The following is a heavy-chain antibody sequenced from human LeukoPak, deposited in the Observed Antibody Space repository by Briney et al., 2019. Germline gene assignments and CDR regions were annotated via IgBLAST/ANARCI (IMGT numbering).Heavy chain of an antibody. D-gene: IGHD4-23*01. J-gene: IGHJ4*02. CDR2: IYGGGNT. V-gene: IGHV3-53*01. CDR3: ARRGDGGRSFDY. Sequence: GGSLRLSCAASGFTVSGSYMNWVRQAPGKGLEWVSLIYGGGNTYYADSVKGRFTISGDNSKNTLYLQMNGLRAEDTAVYYCARRGDGGRSFDYWGQGTLVTVSS. CDR1: GFTVSGSY.